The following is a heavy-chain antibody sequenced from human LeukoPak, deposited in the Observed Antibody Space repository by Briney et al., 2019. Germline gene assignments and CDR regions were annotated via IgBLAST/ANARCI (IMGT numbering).Heavy chain of an antibody. CDR1: GFTFSSYS. CDR2: ISSSSSYI. V-gene: IGHV3-21*01. Sequence: GGSLRLSWAASGFTFSSYSMNWVRQAPGKGLEWVSSISSSSSYIYYADSVKGRFTISRDNAKNSLYLQMNSLRAEDTAVYYCATERRGQWFGYWGQGTLVTVSS. CDR3: ATERRGQWFGY. J-gene: IGHJ4*02. D-gene: IGHD3-10*01.